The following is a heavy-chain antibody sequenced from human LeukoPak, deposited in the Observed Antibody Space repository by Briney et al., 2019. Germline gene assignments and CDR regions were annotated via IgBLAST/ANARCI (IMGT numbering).Heavy chain of an antibody. CDR1: GYTFTSYA. CDR2: INTNTGNP. J-gene: IGHJ4*02. V-gene: IGHV7-4-1*02. CDR3: ARDWASDFLDHFDH. Sequence: ASVKVSCKASGYTFTSYAMNWVRQAPGQGPEWMGWINTNTGNPTYAQGFTGRFVFSLDTSVSTAYLQISSLKAEDTAVYYCARDWASDFLDHFDHWGQGTLVTVSS. D-gene: IGHD3-3*01.